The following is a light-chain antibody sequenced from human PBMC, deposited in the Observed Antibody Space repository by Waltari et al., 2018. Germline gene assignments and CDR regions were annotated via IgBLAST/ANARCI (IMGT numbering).Light chain of an antibody. V-gene: IGLV2-14*01. CDR1: SSDVGGYHH. J-gene: IGLJ3*02. CDR2: EVT. Sequence: QSALTQPASVSGSPGQSITISCTGTSSDVGGYHHVSWYQHHPVKAPKLMIFEVTDRPSGVSNRFSGSKSGNTASLTISGLQAEDEADYYCSSYTTSNTWVFGGGTKVTVL. CDR3: SSYTTSNTWV.